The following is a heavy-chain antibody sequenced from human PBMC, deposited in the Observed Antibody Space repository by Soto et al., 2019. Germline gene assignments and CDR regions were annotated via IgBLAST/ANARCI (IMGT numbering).Heavy chain of an antibody. D-gene: IGHD6-19*01. CDR2: IGTTGDA. CDR1: GFIFSDYD. Sequence: EVHLVESGGGLVQPGGSLRLSCIASGFIFSDYDMHWVRQVKGKRLEWVSAIGTTGDAYYPGPGKGRFTISRDNARNSLFLQMNSLTVGDTAVYYCARGRSGWYSEIDFWGQGALVTVSS. V-gene: IGHV3-13*01. J-gene: IGHJ4*02. CDR3: ARGRSGWYSEIDF.